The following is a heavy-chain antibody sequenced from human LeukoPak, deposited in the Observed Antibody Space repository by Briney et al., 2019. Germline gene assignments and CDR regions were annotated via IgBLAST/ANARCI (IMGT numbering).Heavy chain of an antibody. V-gene: IGHV3-30*02. CDR1: GFTFSSFD. J-gene: IGHJ4*02. CDR2: IQYDGSNK. D-gene: IGHD1-26*01. Sequence: GGSLRLSCAASGFTFSSFDIHWVRQAPGKGLEWVAFIQYDGSNKYYADSVKGRFTISRDNSKNTLYLQMNTLGAEDTAVYYCAKGGSYSYYLDYWGQGTLVTASS. CDR3: AKGGSYSYYLDY.